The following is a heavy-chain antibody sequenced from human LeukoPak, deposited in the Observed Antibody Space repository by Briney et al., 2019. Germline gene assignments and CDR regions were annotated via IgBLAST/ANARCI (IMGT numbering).Heavy chain of an antibody. V-gene: IGHV3-7*03. CDR1: GFTFSSYW. CDR3: ARNPAPILAAADSDDAFDI. J-gene: IGHJ3*02. CDR2: IKQDGSEK. D-gene: IGHD6-13*01. Sequence: GGSLRLSCAASGFTFSSYWMSWVRQAPGKGLEWVANIKQDGSEKYYVDSVKGRFTISRDNAKNSLYLQMNSLRAEDTAVYYCARNPAPILAAADSDDAFDIWGQGTMVTVSS.